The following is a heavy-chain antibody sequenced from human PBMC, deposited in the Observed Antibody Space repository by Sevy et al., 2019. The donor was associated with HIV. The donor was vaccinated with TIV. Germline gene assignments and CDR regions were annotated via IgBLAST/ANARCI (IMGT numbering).Heavy chain of an antibody. CDR3: TRGEVQLWPSGFDY. CDR2: IYTIGRT. CDR1: GDSISSYY. Sequence: SETLSLTCTVSGDSISSYYWSWIRQPAGKGLEWIGRIYTIGRTNYNPSLKSRVTMSVDTSKNQCSRKLRSVTAADTAVYFCTRGEVQLWPSGFDYWGQGTLVTVSS. D-gene: IGHD1-1*01. V-gene: IGHV4-4*07. J-gene: IGHJ4*02.